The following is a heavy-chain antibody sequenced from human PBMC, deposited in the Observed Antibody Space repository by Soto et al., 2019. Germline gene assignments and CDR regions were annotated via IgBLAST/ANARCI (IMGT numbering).Heavy chain of an antibody. CDR3: AKNIVRGHWYFDL. CDR2: ISGSGVST. D-gene: IGHD3-10*01. Sequence: PGGSLRLSCAASGFTFSSYAMSWVRQAPGKGLEWISGISGSGVSTYYADSVKGRFTISRDNSKNTLYVQMNGLTTEDTAVYYCAKNIVRGHWYFDLWGRGTLVTVSS. CDR1: GFTFSSYA. V-gene: IGHV3-23*01. J-gene: IGHJ2*01.